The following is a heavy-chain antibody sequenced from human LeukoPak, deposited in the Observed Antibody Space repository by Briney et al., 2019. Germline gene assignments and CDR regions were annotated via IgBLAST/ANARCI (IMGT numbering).Heavy chain of an antibody. Sequence: GGSLRLSCAASGFALSAYWMNWVRQAPGKGLQWLANIKQDGTMQHYVDSVKGRFTISRDNAKNSLFLQMNSLRAEDTALYYCARGYTATGAMDVWGQGTTVTVS. CDR1: GFALSAYW. J-gene: IGHJ6*02. CDR2: IKQDGTMQ. V-gene: IGHV3-7*01. CDR3: ARGYTATGAMDV. D-gene: IGHD5-24*01.